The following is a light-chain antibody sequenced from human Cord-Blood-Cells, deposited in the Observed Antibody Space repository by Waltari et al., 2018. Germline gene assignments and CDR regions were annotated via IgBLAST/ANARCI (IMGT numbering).Light chain of an antibody. CDR2: DVS. J-gene: IGLJ1*01. Sequence: QYALTQPASVSGSPGQSITISCTGTSSDVGGYNYVSWYQQHPGNAPKLMIYDVSNRPSGVSNRFSGSKSGNTASMTISGLQAEDEADYYCSTYTSSSTVFGTGTKVTVL. CDR1: SSDVGGYNY. CDR3: STYTSSSTV. V-gene: IGLV2-14*01.